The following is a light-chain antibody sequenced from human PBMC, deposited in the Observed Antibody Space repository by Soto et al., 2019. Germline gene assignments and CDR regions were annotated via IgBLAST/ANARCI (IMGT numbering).Light chain of an antibody. CDR2: DND. CDR3: AAWDDSLNAWV. J-gene: IGLJ3*02. Sequence: QSALNQPPSASGTPGRRVTISCSGSSSNIGRDTVNWYQQLPATAPKLLIFDNDQRPSGVPERFSGSKSGTSASLAISGLQSEDEADYYCAAWDDSLNAWVFGGGTKLTVL. V-gene: IGLV1-44*01. CDR1: SSNIGRDT.